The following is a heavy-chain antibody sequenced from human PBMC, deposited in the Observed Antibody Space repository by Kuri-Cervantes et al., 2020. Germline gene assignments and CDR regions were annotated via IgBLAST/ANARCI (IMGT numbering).Heavy chain of an antibody. Sequence: LSLTCAASGFTFHSYGMHLVRPAPGKGLEWVAVISYDGSNKYYADSVKGRFTISRDNSKNTLYLQMNSLRAEDTAVYYYAKFARDGAFDIWGQGTMVTVSS. CDR1: GFTFHSYG. V-gene: IGHV3-30*18. CDR2: ISYDGSNK. CDR3: AKFARDGAFDI. J-gene: IGHJ3*02.